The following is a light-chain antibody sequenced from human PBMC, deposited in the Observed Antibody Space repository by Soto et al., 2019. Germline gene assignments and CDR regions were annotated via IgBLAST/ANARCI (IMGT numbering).Light chain of an antibody. CDR1: SSNIGSNT. CDR2: SSN. J-gene: IGLJ2*01. V-gene: IGLV1-44*01. CDR3: AAWDNSLNGPV. Sequence: QSVLTQPPSASGTPGQRVTISCSGSSSNIGSNTVHWYQQLPGTAPKLLIHSSNERPSGVPDRFSGSKSGTSASLAISGLQSEDEADYYCAAWDNSLNGPVFGGGTKVTVL.